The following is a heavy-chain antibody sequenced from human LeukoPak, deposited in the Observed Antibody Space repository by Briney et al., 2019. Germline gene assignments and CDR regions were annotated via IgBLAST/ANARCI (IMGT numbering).Heavy chain of an antibody. CDR3: ARLLRYFAFDY. J-gene: IGHJ4*02. Sequence: SETLSLTCTVSGGSISSYYWSWIRQPPGKGLEWIGYIYYSGSINYNPSLKSRVTISVDTSKNQFSLKLSSVTAADTAVYYCARLLRYFAFDYWGQGTLVTVSS. CDR2: IYYSGSI. V-gene: IGHV4-59*01. D-gene: IGHD3-9*01. CDR1: GGSISSYY.